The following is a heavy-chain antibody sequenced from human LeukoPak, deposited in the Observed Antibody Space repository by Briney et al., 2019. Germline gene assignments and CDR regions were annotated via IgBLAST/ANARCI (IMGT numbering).Heavy chain of an antibody. CDR2: IYPGDSDT. CDR1: GYSFTSYW. CDR3: ARRRSRLLRFLEYYFDY. D-gene: IGHD3-3*01. Sequence: GESLKISCKGSGYSFTSYWIGWVRQMPGKGLEWMGIIYPGDSDTRYSPSFQGQVTISADKSISTAYLQWSSLKASDTAMYYCARRRSRLLRFLEYYFDYWGQGTLVTVSS. V-gene: IGHV5-51*01. J-gene: IGHJ4*02.